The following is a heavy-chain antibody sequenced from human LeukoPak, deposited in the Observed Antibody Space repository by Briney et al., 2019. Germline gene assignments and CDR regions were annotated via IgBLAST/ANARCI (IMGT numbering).Heavy chain of an antibody. CDR1: GGTFTNYA. CDR2: FIPILGTA. V-gene: IGHV1-69*13. CDR3: ARGLYCSSSTSCYDYGMDV. J-gene: IGHJ6*02. D-gene: IGHD2-2*01. Sequence: ASVKVSCKASGGTFTNYAINWVRQAPGQGLEWMGGFIPILGTAKYAQKLQGRVTITADESTSTAYMELSSLRYEDTAVYYCARGLYCSSSTSCYDYGMDVWGQGTTVTVSS.